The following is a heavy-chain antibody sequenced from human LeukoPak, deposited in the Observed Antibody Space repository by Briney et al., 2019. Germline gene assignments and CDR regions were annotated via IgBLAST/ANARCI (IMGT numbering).Heavy chain of an antibody. V-gene: IGHV3-23*01. J-gene: IGHJ4*02. CDR1: GFTFNNYA. Sequence: GGSLRLSCAASGFTFNNYALAWVRQTPEKGLECVSAISGDGVSPYYADSVKGRFTISRDNSKNMLYVQMNSLRAEDTAVYYCARGENYDFWSGFPDYWGQGTLVTVSS. CDR2: ISGDGVSP. D-gene: IGHD3-3*01. CDR3: ARGENYDFWSGFPDY.